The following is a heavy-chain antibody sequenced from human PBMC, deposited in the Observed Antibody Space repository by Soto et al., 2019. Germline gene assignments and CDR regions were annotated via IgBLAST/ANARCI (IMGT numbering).Heavy chain of an antibody. D-gene: IGHD5-18*01. CDR1: GFPVSTKY. CDR3: ASLGYSDYIFALGF. CDR2: IYSCGST. V-gene: IGHV3-53*01. Sequence: LRLPWAAAGFPVSTKYMSWVRHAHGKGREWDSVIYSCGSTYYADSVTGRFTISRDKSKNTLYLQMNSLRAGATAVYYCASLGYSDYIFALGFWEKGTMVTASS. J-gene: IGHJ6*01.